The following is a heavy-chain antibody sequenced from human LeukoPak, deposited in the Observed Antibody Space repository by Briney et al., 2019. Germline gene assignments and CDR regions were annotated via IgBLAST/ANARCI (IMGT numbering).Heavy chain of an antibody. J-gene: IGHJ3*02. V-gene: IGHV3-49*04. D-gene: IGHD5-24*01. CDR2: IRSKAYGGTT. Sequence: PGGSLRLSCTASGFTFGDYAMSWVRQAPGKGLEWVGFIRSKAYGGTTEYAASVRGRFTISRDDSKSIAYLQMNSLKTEDTAVYYCRVPLGKGRREDAFDIWGQGTMVTVSS. CDR1: GFTFGDYA. CDR3: RVPLGKGRREDAFDI.